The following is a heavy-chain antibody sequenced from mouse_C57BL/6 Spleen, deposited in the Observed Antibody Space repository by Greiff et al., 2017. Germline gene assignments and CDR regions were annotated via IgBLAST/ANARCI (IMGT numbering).Heavy chain of an antibody. Sequence: EVQGVESGGGLVKPGGSLKLSCAASGFTFSDYGMHWVRQAPEKGLEWVAYISSGSSTIYYADTVKGRFTISRDNAKNTLFLQMTSLRSEDTAMYYCARESSSWYFDVWGTGTTVTVSS. CDR2: ISSGSSTI. V-gene: IGHV5-17*01. J-gene: IGHJ1*03. D-gene: IGHD1-1*01. CDR1: GFTFSDYG. CDR3: ARESSSWYFDV.